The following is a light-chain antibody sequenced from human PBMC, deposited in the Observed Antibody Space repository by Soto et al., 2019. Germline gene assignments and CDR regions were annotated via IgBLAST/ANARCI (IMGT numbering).Light chain of an antibody. V-gene: IGLV2-14*01. CDR1: SSDVGGYNY. J-gene: IGLJ1*01. CDR2: DVT. Sequence: QSALTQPASVSGSPGQSIAISCTGTSSDVGGYNYVSWYQQYPGKAPKLIIFDVTNRPSGVSDRFSGSKSGSTASLTISGLQADDEADYYCTSLAGSGTYVFGTGTKVTVL. CDR3: TSLAGSGTYV.